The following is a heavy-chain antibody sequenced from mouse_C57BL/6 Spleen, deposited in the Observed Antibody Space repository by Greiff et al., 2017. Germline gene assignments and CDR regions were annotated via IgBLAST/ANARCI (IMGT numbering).Heavy chain of an antibody. J-gene: IGHJ3*01. CDR2: IYPGSGST. Sequence: QVQLQQPGAELVKPGASVKMSCKASGYTFTSYWITWVKQRPGQGLEWIGDIYPGSGSTNYNEKFKSKATLTVDTSSSTAYMQLSSLTSEVSAVYYCAREETGHLRDETWFAYWGQGTLVTVSA. CDR1: GYTFTSYW. CDR3: AREETGHLRDETWFAY. D-gene: IGHD3-2*02. V-gene: IGHV1-55*01.